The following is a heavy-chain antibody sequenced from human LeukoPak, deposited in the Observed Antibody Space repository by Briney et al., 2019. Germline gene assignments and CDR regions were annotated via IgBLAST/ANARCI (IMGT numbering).Heavy chain of an antibody. CDR1: GFTFSSYG. J-gene: IGHJ4*02. CDR2: IRYDGSNK. V-gene: IGHV3-30*02. Sequence: GGSLRLSCAASGFTFSSYGMHWVRQAPGKGLEWVAFIRYDGSNKYYADSVKGRFTISRDNSKNTLYLQMNSLRAEDTAVYYCTGNYYGSGSYADFDYWGQGTLVTVSS. CDR3: TGNYYGSGSYADFDY. D-gene: IGHD3-10*01.